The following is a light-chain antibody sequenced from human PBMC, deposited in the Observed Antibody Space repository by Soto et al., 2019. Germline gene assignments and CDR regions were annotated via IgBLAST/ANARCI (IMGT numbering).Light chain of an antibody. CDR1: QSLLHSNGYNY. J-gene: IGKJ4*01. V-gene: IGKV2-28*01. Sequence: DIVMTQSPLSLPVTPGEPASISCRSSQSLLHSNGYNYLDWYLQKPGQSPQLLIYLGSNRASGVPDRFSGSGSGPDFTLTISRVEAEDVGVYYCMQALQTPLTFGGGTKVGIK. CDR2: LGS. CDR3: MQALQTPLT.